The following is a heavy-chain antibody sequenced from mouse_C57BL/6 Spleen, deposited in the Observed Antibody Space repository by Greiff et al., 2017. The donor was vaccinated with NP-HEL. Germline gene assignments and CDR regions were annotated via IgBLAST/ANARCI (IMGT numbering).Heavy chain of an antibody. CDR3: ARGDTPFDY. CDR1: GYSITSGYY. D-gene: IGHD3-3*01. CDR2: ISYDGSN. Sequence: ESGPGLVKPSQSLSLTCSVTGYSITSGYYWNWIRQFPGNKLEWMGYISYDGSNNYNPSLKNRISITRDTSKNQFFLKLNSVTTEDTATYYCARGDTPFDYWGQGTTLTVSS. V-gene: IGHV3-6*01. J-gene: IGHJ2*01.